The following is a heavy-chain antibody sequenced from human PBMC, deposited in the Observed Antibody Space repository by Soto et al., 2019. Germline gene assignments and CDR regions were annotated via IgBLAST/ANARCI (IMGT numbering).Heavy chain of an antibody. J-gene: IGHJ5*02. CDR3: ARDQEDDSSGYHNWFDP. V-gene: IGHV1-18*01. D-gene: IGHD3-22*01. CDR1: GYTFTSYG. Sequence: QVQLVQSGAEVKKPGASVKVSCKASGYTFTSYGISWVRQAPGQGLEWMGWISAYNGNTNYAQKLQGRVTMTTDTPTRTAYRELRSLRSDDTAVYYCARDQEDDSSGYHNWFDPWGQGTLVTVSS. CDR2: ISAYNGNT.